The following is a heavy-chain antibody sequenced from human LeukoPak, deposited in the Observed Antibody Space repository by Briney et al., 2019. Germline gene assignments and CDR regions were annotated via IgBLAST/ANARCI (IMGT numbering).Heavy chain of an antibody. CDR3: ASTPENYCSSTSCYGDY. J-gene: IGHJ4*02. CDR2: INWNGGSN. CDR1: GFTFDDYS. Sequence: PGGTLRLSCAASGFTFDDYSMSWVRQAPGKGLEWVSRINWNGGSNGYAASVKGRFTIFIVNAKNSLYLQMNSLRAEDTALYYCASTPENYCSSTSCYGDYWGQGTLVTVSS. D-gene: IGHD2-2*01. V-gene: IGHV3-20*04.